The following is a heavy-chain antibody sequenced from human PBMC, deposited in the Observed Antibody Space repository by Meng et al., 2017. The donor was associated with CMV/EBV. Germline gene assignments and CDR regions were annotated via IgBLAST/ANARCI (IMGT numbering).Heavy chain of an antibody. CDR1: GYTFTSYG. CDR3: ARMRPLAVGWTRFDP. J-gene: IGHJ5*02. V-gene: IGHV1-18*01. Sequence: ASVKVSCKASGYTFTSYGISWVRQAPGQGLEWMGWISAYNGNTNYAQKLQGRVTMTTDTSTSTAYMELRSLRSDDTAVYYRARMRPLAVGWTRFDPWGQGTLVTVSS. D-gene: IGHD3/OR15-3a*01. CDR2: ISAYNGNT.